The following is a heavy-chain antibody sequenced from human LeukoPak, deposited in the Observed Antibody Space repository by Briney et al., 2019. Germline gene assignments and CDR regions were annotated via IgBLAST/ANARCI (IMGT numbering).Heavy chain of an antibody. CDR2: IIPILGIA. CDR3: ARGDGYNTYYFDY. V-gene: IGHV1-69*04. Sequence: ASVKVSYKASGGTFSSYAISWVRQAPGQGLEWMGRIIPILGIANYAQKFQGRVTITADKSTSTAYMELSSLRSEDTAVYYCARGDGYNTYYFDYWGQGTLVTVSS. J-gene: IGHJ4*02. CDR1: GGTFSSYA. D-gene: IGHD5-12*01.